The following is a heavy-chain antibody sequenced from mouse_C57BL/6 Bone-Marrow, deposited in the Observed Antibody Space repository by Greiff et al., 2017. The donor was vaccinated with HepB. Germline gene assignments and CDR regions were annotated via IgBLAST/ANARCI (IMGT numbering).Heavy chain of an antibody. J-gene: IGHJ2*01. CDR1: GYTFTNYW. D-gene: IGHD3-2*02. Sequence: VKVVESGAELVRPGTSVKMSCEASGYTFTNYWIGWAKQRPGHGLEWIADIYPGGGYTNYNEKFKGKATLTADKSSSTAYMQFSSLTSEDSAIYYCARRQLRLLGFDYWGQGTTLTVSS. CDR3: ARRQLRLLGFDY. CDR2: IYPGGGYT. V-gene: IGHV1-63*01.